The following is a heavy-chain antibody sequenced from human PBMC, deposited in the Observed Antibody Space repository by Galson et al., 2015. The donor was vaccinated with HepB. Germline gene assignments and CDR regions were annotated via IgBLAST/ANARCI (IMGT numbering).Heavy chain of an antibody. CDR3: ATVGYSGGSWYFDYYGMDV. CDR1: GFIFSSFA. V-gene: IGHV3-30*04. D-gene: IGHD2-15*01. CDR2: VSYEGSDK. Sequence: SLRLSCAASGFIFSSFAMHWVRQAPGKGLEWVALVSYEGSDKYYADSVKGRFTISRDNSKNTLYLQMNSLRGEDTAVYYCATVGYSGGSWYFDYYGMDVWGQGTTVTVSS. J-gene: IGHJ6*02.